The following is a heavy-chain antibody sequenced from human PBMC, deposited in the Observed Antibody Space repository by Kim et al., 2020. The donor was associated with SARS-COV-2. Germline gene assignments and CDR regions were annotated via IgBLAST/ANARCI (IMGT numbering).Heavy chain of an antibody. CDR2: IYSGGST. V-gene: IGHV3-53*01. CDR1: GFTVSSNY. J-gene: IGHJ4*02. CDR3: ARDPDGGGRGY. D-gene: IGHD3-16*01. Sequence: GGSLRLSCAASGFTVSSNYMSWVRQAPGKGLEWVSVIYSGGSTYYADSVTGRFTISRDNSKNTLYLQMNSLRAEDTAVYYCARDPDGGGRGYWGQGTLVTISS.